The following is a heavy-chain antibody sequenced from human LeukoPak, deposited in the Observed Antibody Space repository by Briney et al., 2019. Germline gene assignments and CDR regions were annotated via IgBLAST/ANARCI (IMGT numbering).Heavy chain of an antibody. CDR1: GGSISSGGYY. D-gene: IGHD6-25*01. CDR3: AREAAKTDYYYYYMDV. J-gene: IGHJ6*03. Sequence: SQTLFLTCTVSGGSISSGGYYWSWIRQHPGKGLEWIGYIYYSGSTYYNPSLKSRVTISVDTSKNQFSLKLSSVTAADTAVYYCAREAAKTDYYYYYMDVWGKGTTVTVSS. CDR2: IYYSGST. V-gene: IGHV4-31*03.